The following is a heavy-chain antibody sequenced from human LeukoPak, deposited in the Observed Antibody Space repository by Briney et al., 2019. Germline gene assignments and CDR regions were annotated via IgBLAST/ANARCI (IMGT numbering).Heavy chain of an antibody. V-gene: IGHV3-48*01. Sequence: GGSLRLSCAASGFTFSSYNMNWVRQAPGKGLEWVSSISYSSRARYYADPVKGRFTISGDNVKNSLYLQMNSLRAEDTAVYYCAREMALLLRFLEWLPPNWFDPWGQGTLVTVSS. CDR1: GFTFSSYN. D-gene: IGHD3-3*01. J-gene: IGHJ5*02. CDR2: ISYSSRAR. CDR3: AREMALLLRFLEWLPPNWFDP.